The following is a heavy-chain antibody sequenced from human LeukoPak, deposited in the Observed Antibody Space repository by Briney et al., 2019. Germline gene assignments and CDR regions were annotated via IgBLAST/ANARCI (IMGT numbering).Heavy chain of an antibody. D-gene: IGHD2-21*02. V-gene: IGHV3-7*04. CDR3: ARGMTWSAY. CDR2: IKGDGSEK. Sequence: PGGSLRLSCAALAFTFDSYGMHWVRQAPGKGLEWVANIKGDGSEKHYVDSVKGRFTISRDNAKSTLYLQMNSLRADDTALYYCARGMTWSAYWGQGTMVAVAS. CDR1: AFTFDSYG. J-gene: IGHJ4*02.